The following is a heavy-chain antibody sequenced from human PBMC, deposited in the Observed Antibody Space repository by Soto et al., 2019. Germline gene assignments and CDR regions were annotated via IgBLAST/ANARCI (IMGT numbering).Heavy chain of an antibody. CDR1: GGTFSSYA. CDR2: IIPIFGTA. V-gene: IGHV1-69*13. CDR3: ARDQAAGGTISRYFQD. Sequence: GASVKVSCKASGGTFSSYAISWVRQAPGQGLEWMGGIIPIFGTANCAQKFQGRVTITADESTSTAYMELSSLRSEDTAVYYCARDQAAGGTISRYFQDWGQGTLVTVSS. J-gene: IGHJ1*01. D-gene: IGHD6-13*01.